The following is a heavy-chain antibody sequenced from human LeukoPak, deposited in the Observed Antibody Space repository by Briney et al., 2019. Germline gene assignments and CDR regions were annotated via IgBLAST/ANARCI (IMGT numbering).Heavy chain of an antibody. CDR1: GFTFSSFS. CDR3: ARDLISGAYTFDY. J-gene: IGHJ4*02. D-gene: IGHD1-26*01. CDR2: ISSTGFNI. Sequence: GGSLRLSSATSGFTFSSFSMNWVRQAPGKGPEWVSYISSTGFNIYYADSVKGRFTISRDNAKQSLYLQMNSLRDEDTAIYYCARDLISGAYTFDYWGQGTLVTVSS. V-gene: IGHV3-48*02.